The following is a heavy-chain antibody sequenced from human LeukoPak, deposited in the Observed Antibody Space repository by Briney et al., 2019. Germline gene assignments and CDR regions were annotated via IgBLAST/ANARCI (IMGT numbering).Heavy chain of an antibody. CDR1: GFTFSNYA. V-gene: IGHV3-30*04. D-gene: IGHD6-19*01. CDR3: ASQWLAGGLDY. J-gene: IGHJ4*02. Sequence: GRSLRLSCAASGFTFSNYAMHWVRQAPGKGLEWVAVISYDGSYKDYADSVKGRFTISRDNAKNSLYLQMNSLRAEDTAVYYCASQWLAGGLDYWGQGTLVTVSS. CDR2: ISYDGSYK.